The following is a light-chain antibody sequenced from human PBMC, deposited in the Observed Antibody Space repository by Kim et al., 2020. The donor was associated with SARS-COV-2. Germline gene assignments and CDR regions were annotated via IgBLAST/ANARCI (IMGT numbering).Light chain of an antibody. Sequence: SVSPRQTSSIPCSGHRLEDKFVSWYQQKPGQSPVLVIYQDGKRPSGIPERFSGSNSGSTATLTISGTQAMDEADYYCQAWDANTGVFGGGTQLTVL. J-gene: IGLJ3*02. CDR3: QAWDANTGV. CDR1: RLEDKF. CDR2: QDG. V-gene: IGLV3-1*01.